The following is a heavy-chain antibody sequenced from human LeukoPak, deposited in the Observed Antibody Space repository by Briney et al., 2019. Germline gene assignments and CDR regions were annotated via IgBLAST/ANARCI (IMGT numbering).Heavy chain of an antibody. CDR1: GGSISSYY. CDR3: ARHSTTWGWFDP. V-gene: IGHV4-59*08. CDR2: IYNNQYT. D-gene: IGHD2/OR15-2a*01. Sequence: SETLSLTCTVSGGSISSYYWSWIRQPPGKGLEWIAYIYNNQYTNYNPSLKSRVTISVDTSKNQFSLKLNSVTAADTAVYYCARHSTTWGWFDPWGQGTLVTVSS. J-gene: IGHJ5*02.